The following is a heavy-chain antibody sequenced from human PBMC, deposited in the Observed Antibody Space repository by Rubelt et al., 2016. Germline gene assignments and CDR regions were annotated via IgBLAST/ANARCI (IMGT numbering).Heavy chain of an antibody. CDR1: GFTFSTYA. CDR2: ISWDSSSI. J-gene: IGHJ4*02. CDR3: ARSWNYALDY. V-gene: IGHV3-9*01. D-gene: IGHD1-7*01. Sequence: DVQLLESGGGLVQPGGSLRLSYAASGFTFSTYAMTWVRQAPGKGLEWVSGISWDSSSIAYADSVKGRFTISRENAKNSLDLQMNRLRAEYTALYYCARSWNYALDYWGQGTLVTVSS.